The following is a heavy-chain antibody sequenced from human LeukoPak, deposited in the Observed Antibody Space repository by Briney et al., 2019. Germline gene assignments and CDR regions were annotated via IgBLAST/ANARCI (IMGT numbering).Heavy chain of an antibody. CDR2: ISYDGSNK. CDR1: GFTFSSYA. V-gene: IGHV3-30*04. D-gene: IGHD3-22*01. Sequence: GGSLRLSCAASGFTFSSYAMHWVRQAPGKGLEWVAVISYDGSNKYYADSVKGRFTISRDNSKNTLYLQMNSLRAEDTAVYYCAKAALTYYYDSSGYYFDYWGQGTLVTVSS. CDR3: AKAALTYYYDSSGYYFDY. J-gene: IGHJ4*02.